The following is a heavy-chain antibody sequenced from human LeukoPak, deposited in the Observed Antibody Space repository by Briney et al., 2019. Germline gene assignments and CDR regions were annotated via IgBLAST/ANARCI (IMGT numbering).Heavy chain of an antibody. V-gene: IGHV4-4*09. J-gene: IGHJ3*02. CDR1: GFTFSSYA. D-gene: IGHD3-16*01. CDR2: IYTSGST. Sequence: PGGSLRLPCAASGFTFSSYAMHWVRQPPGKGLEWIGYIYTSGSTNYNPSLKSRVTISVDTSKNQFSLKLSSVTAADTAVYYCARGGEGSAFDIWGQGTMVTVSS. CDR3: ARGGEGSAFDI.